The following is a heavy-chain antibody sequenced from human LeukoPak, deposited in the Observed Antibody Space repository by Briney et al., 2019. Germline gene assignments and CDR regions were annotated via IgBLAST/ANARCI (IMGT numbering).Heavy chain of an antibody. CDR1: GESFLGYY. D-gene: IGHD5-12*01. V-gene: IGHV4-34*01. Sequence: SETLSLTCAVYGESFLGYYWAWIRQPPGKGLEWIGEIDYTGRTNYNPSLKSRIKMSVDTSKNQFSVNLNSVTAADTAFYYCARRRIPATITGSKLSSRFDTWGQGTLVTVSS. CDR2: IDYTGRT. CDR3: ARRRIPATITGSKLSSRFDT. J-gene: IGHJ1*01.